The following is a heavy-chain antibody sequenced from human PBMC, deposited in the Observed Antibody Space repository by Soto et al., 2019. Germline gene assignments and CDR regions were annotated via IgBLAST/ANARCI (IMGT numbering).Heavy chain of an antibody. V-gene: IGHV4-4*02. J-gene: IGHJ6*03. CDR3: ATGGSSAGYYYYMDV. Sequence: SETLSLTCAVSSGSISSSNWWIWVRQPPGKGLEWIGEIYHSGSTNYNPSLKSRVTISVDKSKNQFSLKLSSVTAADTAVYYCATGGSSAGYYYYMDVWGKGTTVTVSS. CDR2: IYHSGST. D-gene: IGHD1-26*01. CDR1: SGSISSSNW.